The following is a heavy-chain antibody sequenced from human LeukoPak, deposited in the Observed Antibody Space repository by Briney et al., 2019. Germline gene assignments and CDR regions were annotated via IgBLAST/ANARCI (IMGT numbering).Heavy chain of an antibody. V-gene: IGHV3-64*02. CDR3: ARDAKQDWFPWYYYMDV. J-gene: IGHJ6*03. CDR2: ISTNGRST. Sequence: GGSLTLSCAASGFTFSNYAMHWVRQAPGKGLEYVSAISTNGRSTYYADSVKGRFTISRDNSKNTLYLQMGSLRAEDMAVYYCARDAKQDWFPWYYYMDVWGKGTTVTVPS. D-gene: IGHD3-3*01. CDR1: GFTFSNYA.